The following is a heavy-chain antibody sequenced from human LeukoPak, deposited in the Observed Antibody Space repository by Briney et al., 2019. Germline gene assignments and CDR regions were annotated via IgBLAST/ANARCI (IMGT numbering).Heavy chain of an antibody. J-gene: IGHJ5*02. CDR1: GYTFTSYY. D-gene: IGHD6-13*01. CDR3: ARDTTLLGGYSSSWSHWFDP. Sequence: SVKVSCKTSGYTFTSYYIHWLRQAPGQGLEWMGGIIPIFGTANYAQKFQGRVTITADKSTSTAYMELSSLRSEDTAVYYCARDTTLLGGYSSSWSHWFDPWGQGTLVTVSS. V-gene: IGHV1-69*06. CDR2: IIPIFGTA.